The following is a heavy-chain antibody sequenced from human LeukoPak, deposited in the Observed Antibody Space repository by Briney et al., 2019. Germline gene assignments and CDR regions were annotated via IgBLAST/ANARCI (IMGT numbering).Heavy chain of an antibody. V-gene: IGHV3-30*18. CDR3: AKDAAAGTNWFDP. CDR2: ISYDGSNK. CDR1: GFTFSSYG. D-gene: IGHD6-13*01. J-gene: IGHJ5*02. Sequence: GGSLRLSCAAPGFTFSSYGMHWVRQAPGKGLEWVAVISYDGSNKYYADSVKGRFTISRDSSKNTLYLQMNSLRAEDTAVYYCAKDAAAGTNWFDPWGQGTLVTVSS.